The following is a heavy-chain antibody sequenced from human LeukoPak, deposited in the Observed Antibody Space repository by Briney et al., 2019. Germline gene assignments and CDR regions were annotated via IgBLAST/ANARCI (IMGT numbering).Heavy chain of an antibody. V-gene: IGHV1-46*01. D-gene: IGHD2-2*01. J-gene: IGHJ4*02. CDR1: GYTFTSYY. CDR3: ARNGGIVVVPAAIQPFDY. CDR2: INPSGGST. Sequence: ASVKVSCKASGYTFTSYYMHWVRQAPGQGLEWMGIINPSGGSTSYAQKFQGRVTMTRDTSTSTVYMELSSLRSEDTAVYYCARNGGIVVVPAAIQPFDYWGQGTQVTVSS.